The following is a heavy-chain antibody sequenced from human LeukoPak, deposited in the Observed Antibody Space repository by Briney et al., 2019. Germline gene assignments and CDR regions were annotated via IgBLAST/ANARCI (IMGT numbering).Heavy chain of an antibody. D-gene: IGHD5-18*01. CDR1: GGTFSSYA. CDR3: ASLGVDTAMVFGPLPFDY. CDR2: IIPIFGTA. J-gene: IGHJ4*02. Sequence: GASVKVSCKASGGTFSSYAISWVRQAPGQGLEWMGGIIPIFGTANYAQKFQGRVTITADKSTSTAYMELSSLRSEDTAVYYCASLGVDTAMVFGPLPFDYWGQGTLVTVSS. V-gene: IGHV1-69*06.